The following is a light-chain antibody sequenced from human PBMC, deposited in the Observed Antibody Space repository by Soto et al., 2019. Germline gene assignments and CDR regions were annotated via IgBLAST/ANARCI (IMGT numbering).Light chain of an antibody. V-gene: IGKV3-11*01. CDR1: QNVRTF. J-gene: IGKJ1*01. CDR3: QQHSHWPPWT. CDR2: AAS. Sequence: EVVLTQSPATLSLSPGERATLSCRASQNVRTFLAWYQQKPGQAPRLLIYAASNRATGIPDRFSGSGSGTDFTLTISSLEPEDFAVYYCQQHSHWPPWTFGQGTRVEIQ.